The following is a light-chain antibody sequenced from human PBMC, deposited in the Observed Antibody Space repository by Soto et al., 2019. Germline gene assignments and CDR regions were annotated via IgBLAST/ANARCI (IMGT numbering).Light chain of an antibody. CDR3: QQYGNSPIT. V-gene: IGKV3-20*01. J-gene: IGKJ5*01. Sequence: DIVLTQSPGPLSLSPGERATLSVRASQSVTNNYLAWYQQKPGQAPRLLIDGASSRATGVPDRFSGTGSGTDFTLTISRLEPEDFAVFYCQQYGNSPITFGQGTRLEIK. CDR1: QSVTNNY. CDR2: GAS.